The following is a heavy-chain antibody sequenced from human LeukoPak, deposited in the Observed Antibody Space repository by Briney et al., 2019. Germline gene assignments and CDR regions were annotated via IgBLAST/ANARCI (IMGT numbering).Heavy chain of an antibody. Sequence: SETLSLTCTVSGGSISSYYWSWIRQPPGKGLEWIGYIYYSGSTNYNPSLKSRVSMSIDTSKNQFSLKLISVTAADTAVYYCARLVPERFFQLNPEGYYDYWGQGILVTVSS. V-gene: IGHV4-59*12. CDR1: GGSISSYY. J-gene: IGHJ4*02. CDR3: ARLVPERFFQLNPEGYYDY. D-gene: IGHD3-3*01. CDR2: IYYSGST.